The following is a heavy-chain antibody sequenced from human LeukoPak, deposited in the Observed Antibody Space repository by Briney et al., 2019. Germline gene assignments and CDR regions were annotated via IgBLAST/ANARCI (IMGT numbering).Heavy chain of an antibody. Sequence: SETLSLTCTVSGGSISSYYWSWIRQPPGKGLEWIGYIYYSGSTNYNPSLKSRVTISVDTSKNQFSLKLSSVTAADTAVYYCARGSSSSWPDWYFDLWGRGTLVTVSS. J-gene: IGHJ2*01. CDR1: GGSISSYY. CDR2: IYYSGST. V-gene: IGHV4-59*01. D-gene: IGHD6-13*01. CDR3: ARGSSSSWPDWYFDL.